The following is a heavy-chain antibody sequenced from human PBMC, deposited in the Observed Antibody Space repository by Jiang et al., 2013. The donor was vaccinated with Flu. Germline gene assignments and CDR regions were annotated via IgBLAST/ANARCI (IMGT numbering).Heavy chain of an antibody. Sequence: TCTVSGDSVSSVSYYWSWIRQPPGKGLEWTGYIYNSGSTRYNPSLKSRVTISVDTSKNQFSLRLSSVTTADTAVYYCARLRWSNDAFDIWGQGTMVTVSS. V-gene: IGHV4-61*01. CDR3: ARLRWSNDAFDI. D-gene: IGHD4-23*01. CDR1: GDSVSSVSYY. J-gene: IGHJ3*02. CDR2: IYNSGST.